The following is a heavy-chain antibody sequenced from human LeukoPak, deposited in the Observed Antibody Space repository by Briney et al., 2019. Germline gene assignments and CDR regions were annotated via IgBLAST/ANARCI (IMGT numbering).Heavy chain of an antibody. V-gene: IGHV3-21*01. Sequence: GGSLRLSCAASGFTFSSYSMNWVRQAPGKGLEWVSFISSSSSYIYYADPVKGRFTISRDNAKNSLYLQMNSLRAEDTAVHYCARGDSSGSYSVFDYWGQGTLVTVSS. CDR1: GFTFSSYS. J-gene: IGHJ4*02. D-gene: IGHD1-26*01. CDR2: ISSSSSYI. CDR3: ARGDSSGSYSVFDY.